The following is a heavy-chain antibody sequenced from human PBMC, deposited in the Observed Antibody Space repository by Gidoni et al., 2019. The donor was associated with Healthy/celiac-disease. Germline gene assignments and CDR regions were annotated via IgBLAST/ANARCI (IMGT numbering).Heavy chain of an antibody. V-gene: IGHV4-38-2*01. CDR2: IYHSGST. J-gene: IGHJ4*02. CDR3: ARGGGLLAAASIFDY. D-gene: IGHD6-13*01. CDR1: GYSISSGYY. Sequence: QVQLQESGPGLVKPSETLSLTCAVSGYSISSGYYWGWIRQPPGKGLEWIGSIYHSGSTYYNPSLKSRVTISVDTSKNQFSLKLSSVTAADTAVYYCARGGGLLAAASIFDYWGQGTLVTVSS.